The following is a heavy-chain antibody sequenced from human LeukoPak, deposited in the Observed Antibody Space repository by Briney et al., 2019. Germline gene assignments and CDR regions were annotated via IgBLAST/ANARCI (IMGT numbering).Heavy chain of an antibody. D-gene: IGHD3-22*01. J-gene: IGHJ4*02. CDR3: ARGQGTYDSSGYIDY. CDR1: GGSFSGYY. Sequence: PSETLSLTCAVYGGSFSGYYWSWIRQPPGQGLEWIGEINHSGSTNYNPSLKSRVTISVDTSKNQFSLKLTSVTAADTAVYYCARGQGTYDSSGYIDYWGQRTLVTVSS. CDR2: INHSGST. V-gene: IGHV4-34*01.